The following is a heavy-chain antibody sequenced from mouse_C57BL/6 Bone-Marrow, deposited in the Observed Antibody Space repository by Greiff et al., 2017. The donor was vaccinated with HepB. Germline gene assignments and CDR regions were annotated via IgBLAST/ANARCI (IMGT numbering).Heavy chain of an antibody. V-gene: IGHV5-4*01. CDR3: ARDSNEDY. D-gene: IGHD2-5*01. CDR1: GFTFSSYA. J-gene: IGHJ2*01. Sequence: EVKLMESGGGLVKPGGSLKLSCAASGFTFSSYAMSWVRQTPEKRLEWVATISDGGSYTYYPDNVKGRFTFSRDNAKNNLYLQMSHLKSEDTAMYYCARDSNEDYWGQGTTLTVSS. CDR2: ISDGGSYT.